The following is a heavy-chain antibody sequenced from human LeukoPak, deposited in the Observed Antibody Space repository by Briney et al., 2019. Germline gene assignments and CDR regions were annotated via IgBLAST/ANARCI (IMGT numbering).Heavy chain of an antibody. CDR1: GFSFNTYS. Sequence: PGRSLRLSCAASGFSFNTYSMHWVRQAPGRGLEWVAFISSDGGEKYYADSLKGRFTISRDNSKNKLYLQMNSLRTEDTAMYYCARDASGDYYMDVWGKGTTVTVSS. CDR2: ISSDGGEK. CDR3: ARDASGDYYMDV. V-gene: IGHV3-30*04. D-gene: IGHD1-26*01. J-gene: IGHJ6*03.